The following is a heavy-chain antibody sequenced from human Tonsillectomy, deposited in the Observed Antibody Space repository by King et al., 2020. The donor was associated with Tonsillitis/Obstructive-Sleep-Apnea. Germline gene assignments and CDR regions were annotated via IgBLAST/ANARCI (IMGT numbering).Heavy chain of an antibody. J-gene: IGHJ4*02. CDR1: GFSFHTYG. D-gene: IGHD5-12*01. Sequence: VQLVESGGGVVQPGGSLRLSCAASGFSFHTYGVHWVRQAPGKGLEWVAVSWYDGNPPSYGDSVKGPFTISSDKAKNTVSLQMNSLTAADTGVYYCARGRQRLLKWHFFDSWGLGTLVTVSS. CDR3: ARGRQRLLKWHFFDS. V-gene: IGHV3-33*01. CDR2: SWYDGNPP.